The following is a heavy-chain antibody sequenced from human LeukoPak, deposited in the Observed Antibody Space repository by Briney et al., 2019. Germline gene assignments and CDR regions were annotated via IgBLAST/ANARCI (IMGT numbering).Heavy chain of an antibody. D-gene: IGHD3-22*01. Sequence: PSETLSLTCTVSGGSISSYYWSWIRHPPGKGLEGIGYIYYSGSTNYNPSLKSRVTISVDTSKNQFSLKLSSVTAADTAVYYCARESYYDSSGYDYWGQGTLVTVSS. CDR2: IYYSGST. CDR3: ARESYYDSSGYDY. J-gene: IGHJ4*02. V-gene: IGHV4-59*01. CDR1: GGSISSYY.